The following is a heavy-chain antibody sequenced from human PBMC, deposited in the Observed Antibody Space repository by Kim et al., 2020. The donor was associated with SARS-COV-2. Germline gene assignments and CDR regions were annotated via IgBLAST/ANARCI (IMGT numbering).Heavy chain of an antibody. CDR1: GFSFSNDW. D-gene: IGHD6-19*01. CDR2: ISRDGSIK. J-gene: IGHJ4*02. V-gene: IGHV3-74*01. CDR3: VRDSTGWFTN. Sequence: GGSLRLSCAASGFSFSNDWMHWVRQAPGKGLVCVSHISRDGSIKTYADSVKCRFTISRDNAKNTLYLQMTSVRAEDTAVYFCVRDSTGWFTNWGQGTLVT.